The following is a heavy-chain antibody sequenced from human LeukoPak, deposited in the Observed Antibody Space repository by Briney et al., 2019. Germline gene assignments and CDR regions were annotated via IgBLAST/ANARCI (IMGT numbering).Heavy chain of an antibody. CDR2: INAGNGNT. V-gene: IGHV1-3*01. J-gene: IGHJ6*02. CDR3: ATGIAARPYYYYGMDV. CDR1: GYTFTSYA. Sequence: ASVKVSCKASGYTFTSYAMHWVRQAPGQRLEWMGGINAGNGNTKYSQKFQGRVTITRDTSASTAYMELSSLRSEDTAVYYCATGIAARPYYYYGMDVWGQGTTVTDSS. D-gene: IGHD6-6*01.